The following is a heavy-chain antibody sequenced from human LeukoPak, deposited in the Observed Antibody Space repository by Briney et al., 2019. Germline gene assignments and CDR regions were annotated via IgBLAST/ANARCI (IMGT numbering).Heavy chain of an antibody. Sequence: GRSLRLSCAAPGFTFSNYGMHWVRQAPGKGLEWVALISNDGSNQYYADSVKGRFTISRDNSKNTLYLQMNSLRAEDTAVYYCAKDLTAVRGGSYYFDYWGQGTLVTVSS. V-gene: IGHV3-30*18. J-gene: IGHJ4*02. D-gene: IGHD1-26*01. CDR2: ISNDGSNQ. CDR3: AKDLTAVRGGSYYFDY. CDR1: GFTFSNYG.